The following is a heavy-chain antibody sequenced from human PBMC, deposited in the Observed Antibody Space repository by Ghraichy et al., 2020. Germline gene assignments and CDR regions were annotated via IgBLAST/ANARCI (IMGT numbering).Heavy chain of an antibody. V-gene: IGHV4-34*01. Sequence: SETLSLTCAVYGGSFSGYYWSWIRQPPGKGLEWIGEINHSGSTNYNPSLKSRVTISVDTSKNQFSLKLSSVTAADTAVYYCASTDDYGDYRLFGYWGQGTLVTVSS. J-gene: IGHJ4*02. CDR2: INHSGST. D-gene: IGHD4-17*01. CDR3: ASTDDYGDYRLFGY. CDR1: GGSFSGYY.